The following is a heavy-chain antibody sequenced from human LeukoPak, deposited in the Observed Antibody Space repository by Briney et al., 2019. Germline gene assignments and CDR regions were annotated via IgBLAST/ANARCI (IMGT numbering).Heavy chain of an antibody. CDR3: ARERFTGSSWQLYYFDY. D-gene: IGHD6-13*01. CDR2: INPSGGST. CDR1: GYTFTSYY. Sequence: ASVKVSCKASGYTFTSYYMHWVRQAPGQGLKWMGIINPSGGSTSYAQKFQGRVTMTRDTSTSTVYMELSSLRSEDTAVYYCARERFTGSSWQLYYFDYWGQGTLVTVSS. J-gene: IGHJ4*02. V-gene: IGHV1-46*01.